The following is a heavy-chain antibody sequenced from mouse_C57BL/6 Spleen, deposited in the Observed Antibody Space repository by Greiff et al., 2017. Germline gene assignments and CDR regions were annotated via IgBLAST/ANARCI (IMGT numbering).Heavy chain of an antibody. Sequence: EVQLKESGAELVKPGASVKLSCTASGFNIKDYYMHWVKQRPEQGLEWIGRIYPEDGETKYDPKFQGKATITADTSSNTAYLQLSCLTSEDTAVYYCARGGYDDWYFDVWGTGTTVTVSS. J-gene: IGHJ1*03. CDR3: ARGGYDDWYFDV. CDR2: IYPEDGET. D-gene: IGHD2-2*01. CDR1: GFNIKDYY. V-gene: IGHV14-2*01.